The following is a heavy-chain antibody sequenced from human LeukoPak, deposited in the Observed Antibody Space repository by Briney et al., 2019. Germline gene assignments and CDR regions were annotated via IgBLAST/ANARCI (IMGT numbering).Heavy chain of an antibody. V-gene: IGHV4-39*01. Sequence: SETLSLTCTASGGSISSSGYYWGWIRQPPGKGLEWIASINYSGTTYYNPSLKSRVTISEDRSKNQFSLKLSSVTAADTAVYYCARLRDGRWLLEYWGQGTLVTVSS. D-gene: IGHD5-24*01. J-gene: IGHJ4*02. CDR2: INYSGTT. CDR1: GGSISSSGYY. CDR3: ARLRDGRWLLEY.